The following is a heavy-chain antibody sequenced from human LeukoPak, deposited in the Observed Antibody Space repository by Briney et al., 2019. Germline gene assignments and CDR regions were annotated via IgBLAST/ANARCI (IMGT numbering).Heavy chain of an antibody. CDR2: IIPILGIA. D-gene: IGHD3-10*01. CDR1: GGTFSSYA. Sequence: SVKVSCKASGGTFSSYAISWVRQAPGQGLEWMGRIIPILGIANYAQKFQGRVTVTADKSTSTAYMELSSLRSEDTAVYYCAREPDYYGSGSYSSFDYWGQGTLVTVSS. J-gene: IGHJ4*02. V-gene: IGHV1-69*04. CDR3: AREPDYYGSGSYSSFDY.